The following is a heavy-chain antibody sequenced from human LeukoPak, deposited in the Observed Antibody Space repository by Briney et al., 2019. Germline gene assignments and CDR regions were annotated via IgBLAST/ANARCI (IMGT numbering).Heavy chain of an antibody. V-gene: IGHV3-23*01. CDR3: ASGRGSCYPKDS. CDR1: GFTFSSYA. Sequence: GGSLRLSCAASGFTFSSYAMRWVRQAPGKGLEWVSSISGSGGSTYYADSVQGRFTISRDNSKNTLYLQMNSLRAEGTAVYLCASGRGSCYPKDSWGQGTLVTVSS. J-gene: IGHJ4*02. CDR2: ISGSGGST. D-gene: IGHD3-10*01.